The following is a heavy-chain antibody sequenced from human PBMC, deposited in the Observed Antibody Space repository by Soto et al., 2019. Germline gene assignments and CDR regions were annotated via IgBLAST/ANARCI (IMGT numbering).Heavy chain of an antibody. CDR2: IYPSDSDT. D-gene: IGHD6-13*01. Sequence: GESLKISCKGSGYSFTSYWTGWVRQMPGKGLEWMGIIYPSDSDTRYSPSFQGQVTISADKSISTAHLQWSSLKASDTAMYYCARQARYSSSWPDWGQGTLVTVSS. CDR1: GYSFTSYW. V-gene: IGHV5-51*01. J-gene: IGHJ4*02. CDR3: ARQARYSSSWPD.